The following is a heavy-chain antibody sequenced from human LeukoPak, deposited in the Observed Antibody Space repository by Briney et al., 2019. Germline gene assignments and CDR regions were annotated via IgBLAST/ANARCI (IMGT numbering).Heavy chain of an antibody. CDR2: IYPADSDT. CDR3: ARHRPYCSSTSCYQGWFDP. CDR1: GYSFSSYW. J-gene: IGHJ5*02. Sequence: PGESLTISCKGPGYSFSSYWIGWVRQMPGKSLEWMGIIYPADSDTRYSPSFQGQVTISADKSISTAYLQWSSLKASDTAMYYCARHRPYCSSTSCYQGWFDPWGQGTLVTVSS. D-gene: IGHD2-2*01. V-gene: IGHV5-51*01.